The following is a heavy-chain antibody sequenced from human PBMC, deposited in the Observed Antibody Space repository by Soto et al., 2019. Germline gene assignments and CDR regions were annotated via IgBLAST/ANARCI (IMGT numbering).Heavy chain of an antibody. D-gene: IGHD2-8*01. CDR1: CGSVSSGSHY. Sequence: EIMSITCTVSCGSVSSGSHYWRLIRQPPGKGLEWIGYIYYSGSTNNHPSLMCRVSITVYTTKNQSSLKLRSVTAADTAVNYCAGGRDDTILHFYYYYAMDVWGQGTTVTVSS. CDR2: IYYSGST. CDR3: AGGRDDTILHFYYYYAMDV. V-gene: IGHV4-61*01. J-gene: IGHJ6*02.